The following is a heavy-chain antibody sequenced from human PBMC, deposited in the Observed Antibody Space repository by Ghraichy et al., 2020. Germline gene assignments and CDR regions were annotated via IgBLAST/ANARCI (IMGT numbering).Heavy chain of an antibody. V-gene: IGHV3-74*01. J-gene: IGHJ4*02. CDR2: INSDGSST. CDR1: GFTFSSYW. D-gene: IGHD4-23*01. Sequence: GGSLRLSCAASGFTFSSYWMHWVRQAPGKGLVWVLRINSDGSSTSYADSVKGRFTISRDNAKNTLYLQMNSLRAEDTAVYYCARAGLNLGNSVDYWGQGTLVTVSS. CDR3: ARAGLNLGNSVDY.